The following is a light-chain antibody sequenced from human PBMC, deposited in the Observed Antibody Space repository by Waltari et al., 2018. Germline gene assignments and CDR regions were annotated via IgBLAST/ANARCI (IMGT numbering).Light chain of an antibody. V-gene: IGLV3-21*02. CDR3: QSADSRGTLYV. CDR1: NIGDKR. CDR2: EDD. Sequence: YVLTQPPSVSVAPGHTARLTCGGNNIGDKRVHWYQQKSGQAPILGVYEDDDRPAGIPERFSGSSSGTTATLTIAGVQAEDEADYYCQSADSRGTLYVFGPGTKVTVL. J-gene: IGLJ1*01.